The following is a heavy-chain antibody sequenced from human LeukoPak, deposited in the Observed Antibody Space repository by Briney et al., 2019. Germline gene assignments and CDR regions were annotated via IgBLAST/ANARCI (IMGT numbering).Heavy chain of an antibody. Sequence: GGSLRLSCAASGFTFSSYAMHWVRQAPGKGLEWVAVISYDGSNKYYADSVKGRFTISRDNSKNTLYLQMNSLRAEDTAVYYCARDTSLGGSGSYYFDYWGQGTLVTVSS. D-gene: IGHD3-10*01. V-gene: IGHV3-30-3*01. CDR1: GFTFSSYA. J-gene: IGHJ4*02. CDR2: ISYDGSNK. CDR3: ARDTSLGGSGSYYFDY.